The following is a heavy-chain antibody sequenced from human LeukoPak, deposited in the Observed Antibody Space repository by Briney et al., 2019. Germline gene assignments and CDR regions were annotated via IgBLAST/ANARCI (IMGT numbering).Heavy chain of an antibody. D-gene: IGHD2-21*02. CDR1: GFTFRNYN. V-gene: IGHV3-48*04. CDR2: ISSSSPTL. J-gene: IGHJ5*02. Sequence: PGGSLRLSCAASGFTFRNYNMNWVRQAPGMGLEWVSFISSSSPTLYYADSVKGRFTISRDNAKNSLYLQMNSLRAEDTAVYYCAKDLRVTTNSDWFDPWGQGTLVTVSS. CDR3: AKDLRVTTNSDWFDP.